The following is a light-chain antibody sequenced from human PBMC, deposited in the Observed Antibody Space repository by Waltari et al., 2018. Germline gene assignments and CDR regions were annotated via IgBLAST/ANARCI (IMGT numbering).Light chain of an antibody. V-gene: IGLV2-14*03. CDR3: SSYTSSGTLRV. CDR2: DGS. Sequence: QSALTQPASVSGSPGQSITISCTANSSDVGGYNYGCWYQQHPVKATNLMIYDGSKRPSGVSNRFSGSKSDNTASLTISGLQAEDEADYYGSSYTSSGTLRVFGGGTKLTVL. CDR1: SSDVGGYNY. J-gene: IGLJ2*01.